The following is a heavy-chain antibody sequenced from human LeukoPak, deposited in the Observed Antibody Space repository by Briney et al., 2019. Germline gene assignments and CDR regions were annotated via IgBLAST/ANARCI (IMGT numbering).Heavy chain of an antibody. V-gene: IGHV1-2*06. J-gene: IGHJ4*02. Sequence: ASVKVSCKSSGYTFTGYYMHWVRQAPGQGLEWMGRINPNTGDTNYAQNFQGRVTMTRDTSISTAYMELSGLRFDDTAVYYCARGLDYYGSGSYPYYFDYWGQGTLVTVSS. CDR1: GYTFTGYY. CDR2: INPNTGDT. CDR3: ARGLDYYGSGSYPYYFDY. D-gene: IGHD3-10*01.